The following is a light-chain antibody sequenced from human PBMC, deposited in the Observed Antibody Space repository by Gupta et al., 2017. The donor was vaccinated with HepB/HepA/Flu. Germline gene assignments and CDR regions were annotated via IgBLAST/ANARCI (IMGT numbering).Light chain of an antibody. Sequence: DIQMTQSPSSLSASVGDRVTITCQASQDIKNYLSWYQVKPGKAPKLLIYDASNLETGVPSRFSGSGSGTEFTFTISSLQAEDFATYYCQQYTDLFTFGPGTKVDIK. CDR1: QDIKNY. CDR3: QQYTDLFT. V-gene: IGKV1-33*01. J-gene: IGKJ3*01. CDR2: DAS.